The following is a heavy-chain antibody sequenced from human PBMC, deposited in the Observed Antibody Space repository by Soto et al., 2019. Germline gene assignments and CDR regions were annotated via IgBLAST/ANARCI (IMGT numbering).Heavy chain of an antibody. CDR2: INPILDST. CDR1: GIMSSGYG. CDR3: ATMMRASLDS. D-gene: IGHD3-16*01. V-gene: IGHV1-69*09. J-gene: IGHJ4*02. Sequence: QEQVVQSGPAMKEPGSSVKVSCRASGIMSSGYGFSWVRQAPGQGLKWVGRINPILDSTHYAQNLQGRVSITVDKSTDTAYLEVTSLRLEDTAIYFCATMMRASLDSWGRGTVVTVSS.